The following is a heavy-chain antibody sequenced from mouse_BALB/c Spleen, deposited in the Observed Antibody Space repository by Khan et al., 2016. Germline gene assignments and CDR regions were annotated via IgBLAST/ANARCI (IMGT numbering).Heavy chain of an antibody. D-gene: IGHD2-2*01. CDR3: ERWGGYDGYWDLDG. CDR1: GYTFTNYV. J-gene: IGHJ1*03. V-gene: IGHV1S136*01. Sequence: VQLQQSGPELVKPRTSVKMSCKASGYTFTNYVIHWVKQKPGQGLEWVGYINPYNDGTKYHEKFKGKATLTSAKSSSTAYMERSSLPSEDSAVFYWERWGGYDGYWDLDGGGTGTTVTVSS. CDR2: INPYNDGT.